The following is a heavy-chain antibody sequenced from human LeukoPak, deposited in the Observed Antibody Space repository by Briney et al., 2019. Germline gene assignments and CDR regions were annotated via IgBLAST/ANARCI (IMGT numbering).Heavy chain of an antibody. J-gene: IGHJ5*02. D-gene: IGHD2-2*01. CDR3: ARDKLEYCSSTSCYFHNWFDP. CDR1: GGSISSNY. V-gene: IGHV4-59*12. CDR2: IYYSGST. Sequence: SETLPLTCTVSGGSISSNYWSWIRQPPGKGLEWIGYIYYSGSTNYNPSLKSRVTISVDTSKNQFSLKLSSVTAADTAVYYCARDKLEYCSSTSCYFHNWFDPWGQGTLVTVSS.